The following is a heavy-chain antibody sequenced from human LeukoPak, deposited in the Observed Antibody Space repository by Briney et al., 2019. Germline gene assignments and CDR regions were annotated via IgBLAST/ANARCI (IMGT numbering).Heavy chain of an antibody. CDR3: ARGVSLVRGVILLDASDI. CDR1: GYTFTSYT. D-gene: IGHD3-10*01. Sequence: GASVKVSCKASGYTFTSYTLHWVRQAPGQRLEWMGWINVDNGNTKYSQKFQGRVTITRDTSARIAYMELSSLRSEDTAVYYCARGVSLVRGVILLDASDIWGQGTMVTVSS. V-gene: IGHV1-3*01. CDR2: INVDNGNT. J-gene: IGHJ3*02.